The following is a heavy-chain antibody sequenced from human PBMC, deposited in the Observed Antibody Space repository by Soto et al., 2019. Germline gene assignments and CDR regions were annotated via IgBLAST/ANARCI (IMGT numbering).Heavy chain of an antibody. CDR1: GGSLSTNP. V-gene: IGHV1-69*06. J-gene: IGHJ4*02. Sequence: RASVKVSCKASGGSLSTNPISWVRQAPGQGLEWMGGTGSGTGPGNHAQKFQGRLTVTADKSTSTVYMELTNLSSEDTAVYYCARRDSGGFYRFFDSWGQGTLVTV. D-gene: IGHD2-15*01. CDR2: TGSGTGPG. CDR3: ARRDSGGFYRFFDS.